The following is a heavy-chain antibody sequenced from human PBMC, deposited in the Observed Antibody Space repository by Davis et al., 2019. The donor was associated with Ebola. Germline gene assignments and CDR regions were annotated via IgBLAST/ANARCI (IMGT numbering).Heavy chain of an antibody. Sequence: PGGSLRLSCAASGFTVSSNYMSWVRQAPGKGLEWVSVIYSGGSTYYADSVKGRFTISRDNSKNTPYLQMNSLRAEDTAVYYCARGKYYGSGSYYNDYYYYGMDVWGQGTTVTVSS. CDR1: GFTVSSNY. V-gene: IGHV3-66*01. CDR2: IYSGGST. J-gene: IGHJ6*02. CDR3: ARGKYYGSGSYYNDYYYYGMDV. D-gene: IGHD3-10*01.